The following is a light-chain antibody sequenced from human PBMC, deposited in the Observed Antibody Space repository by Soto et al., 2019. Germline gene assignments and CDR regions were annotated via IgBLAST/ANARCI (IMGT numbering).Light chain of an antibody. J-gene: IGKJ5*01. Sequence: EIVLTQSPATLSLSPGESATLSCRASQSIHTSLAWYQQKPCQPPRLVVYDSTLRANGVPDRFGGSRSGTEFTLTINNLEPEDFAVYYCQQRNVWPPITFGQGTRLEIK. CDR3: QQRNVWPPIT. V-gene: IGKV3-11*01. CDR1: QSIHTS. CDR2: DST.